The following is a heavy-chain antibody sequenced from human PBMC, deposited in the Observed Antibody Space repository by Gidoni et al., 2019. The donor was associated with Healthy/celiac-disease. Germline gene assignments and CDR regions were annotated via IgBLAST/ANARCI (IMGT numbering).Heavy chain of an antibody. CDR2: INPSGGST. Sequence: QVQLVQSGAEVKKPGASVKVSCKASGYTFTSYYMHWVRQAPGQGLEWMGIINPSGGSTSYAQKFQGRVTMTRDTSTSTVYMELSSLRSEDTAVYYCARDLRDIVATNYYYGMDVWGQGTTVTVSS. CDR1: GYTFTSYY. V-gene: IGHV1-46*03. CDR3: ARDLRDIVATNYYYGMDV. D-gene: IGHD5-12*01. J-gene: IGHJ6*02.